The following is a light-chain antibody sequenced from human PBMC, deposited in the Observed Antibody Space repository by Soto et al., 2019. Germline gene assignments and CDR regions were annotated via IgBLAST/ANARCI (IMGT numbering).Light chain of an antibody. CDR2: GAS. J-gene: IGKJ1*01. CDR1: QSVSSSY. CDR3: QHYGSFTWT. Sequence: EIVLTQSPGTLSLSPGERATLSCRASQSVSSSYLAWYQQKPGQAPRLLIYGASSRATGIPDRFSGSGSGTDFTLTISRLEPEDFAVYYCQHYGSFTWTFGQGTKV. V-gene: IGKV3-20*01.